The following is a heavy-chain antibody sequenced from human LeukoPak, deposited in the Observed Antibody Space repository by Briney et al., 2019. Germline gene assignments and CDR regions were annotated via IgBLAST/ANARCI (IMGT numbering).Heavy chain of an antibody. CDR1: GYTFTDYY. CDR3: ARDILTTFGYFSAADDF. V-gene: IGHV1-2*02. Sequence: GASVKVSCKASGYTFTDYYMHWVRQAPGQGLEWMGWISPSSGGTNYAQKFQGRVTMTRDTSTGTAYMELSRLTSDNTAMSYCARDILTTFGYFSAADDFWGQGTLVTVSS. J-gene: IGHJ4*02. CDR2: ISPSSGGT. D-gene: IGHD3-10*02.